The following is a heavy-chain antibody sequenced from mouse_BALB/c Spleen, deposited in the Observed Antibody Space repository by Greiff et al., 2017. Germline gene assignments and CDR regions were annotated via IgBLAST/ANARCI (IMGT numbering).Heavy chain of an antibody. D-gene: IGHD1-1*02. CDR1: GFSLTSYG. CDR3: ARGGLWLYYYAMDN. CDR2: IWAGGST. Sequence: VQGVESGPGLVAPSQSLSITCTVSGFSLTSYGVHWVRQPPGKGLEWLGVIWAGGSTNYNSALMSRLSISKDNSKSQVFLKMNSLQTDDTAMYYCARGGLWLYYYAMDNWGQENPVTVSS. V-gene: IGHV2-9*02. J-gene: IGHJ4*01.